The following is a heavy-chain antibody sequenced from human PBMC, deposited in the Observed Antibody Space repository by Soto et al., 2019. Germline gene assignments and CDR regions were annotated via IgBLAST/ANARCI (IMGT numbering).Heavy chain of an antibody. J-gene: IGHJ4*02. V-gene: IGHV4-38-2*02. CDR2: MYHSGST. CDR1: GYSISSGYF. Sequence: QVQLQESGPGLVKPSETLSLTCTVSGYSISSGYFWGWIRQPPGKGLQWIGNMYHSGSTYYNPSLKSRVTISIDTSKNQFSLKLSSVTATDEAVYYCARVSYFDGGGFYYYFDYWGQGTLVTVSS. D-gene: IGHD3-22*01. CDR3: ARVSYFDGGGFYYYFDY.